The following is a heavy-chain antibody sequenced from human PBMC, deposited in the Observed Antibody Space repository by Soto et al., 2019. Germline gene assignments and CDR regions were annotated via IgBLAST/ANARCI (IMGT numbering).Heavy chain of an antibody. D-gene: IGHD5-18*01. V-gene: IGHV3-11*05. CDR2: SDGSSAYT. CDR3: ASALGNDDGMHV. Sequence: QVQLVESGGGLVKPGGSLRLSCAASGFTFSDYYMHWIRQAPGKGLEWISYSDGSSAYTNYADSVKGRFTISRDNAKNSLVRQLTSMRVEDTAIAYGASALGNDDGMHVWGHGTTVTVTS. CDR1: GFTFSDYY. J-gene: IGHJ6*02.